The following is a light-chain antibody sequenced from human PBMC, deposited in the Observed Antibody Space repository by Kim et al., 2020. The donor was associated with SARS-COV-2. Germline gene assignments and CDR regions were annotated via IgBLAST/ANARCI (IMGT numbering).Light chain of an antibody. J-gene: IGKJ2*01. CDR2: AAS. CDR3: QQSYSTPMYT. CDR1: QSISSY. Sequence: DIQMTQSPSSLSASVGDRVTITCRASQSISSYLNWYQQKPGKAPKLLICAASSLQSGVPSRFSGSGSGTDFTLTISSLQPEDFATYYCQQSYSTPMYTFGQGTKLELK. V-gene: IGKV1-39*01.